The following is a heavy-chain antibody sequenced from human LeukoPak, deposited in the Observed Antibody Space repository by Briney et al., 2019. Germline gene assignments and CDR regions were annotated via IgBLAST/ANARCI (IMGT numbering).Heavy chain of an antibody. CDR3: ARERAGNHYNGMDV. D-gene: IGHD1-14*01. V-gene: IGHV1-18*04. Sequence: ASVKVSCKASGYTFTGHYIHWVRQAPGQGLEWMGWISAYNGNTNYAQKLQGRVTMTTDTSTSTAYMELRSLRPDDTAVYYCARERAGNHYNGMDVWGQGTTVTVSS. J-gene: IGHJ6*02. CDR2: ISAYNGNT. CDR1: GYTFTGHY.